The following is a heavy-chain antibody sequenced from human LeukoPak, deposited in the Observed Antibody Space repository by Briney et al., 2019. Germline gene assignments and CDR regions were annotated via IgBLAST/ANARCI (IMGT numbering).Heavy chain of an antibody. D-gene: IGHD2-15*01. J-gene: IGHJ4*02. V-gene: IGHV1-2*02. CDR2: INPNSGGT. Sequence: EASVKVSCKASGYTFTSYYMHWVRQAPGQGLEWMGWINPNSGGTNYAQKFQGRVTMTRDTSISTAYMELSRLRSDDTAVYYCARDPGVVVVAHNDYWGQGTLVTVSS. CDR3: ARDPGVVVVAHNDY. CDR1: GYTFTSYY.